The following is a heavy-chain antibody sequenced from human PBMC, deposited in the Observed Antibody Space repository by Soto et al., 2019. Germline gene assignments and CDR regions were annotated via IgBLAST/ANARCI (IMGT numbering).Heavy chain of an antibody. CDR1: GFTFSSYG. CDR2: IWYDGSNK. CDR3: ARDSLMRDYFDY. Sequence: RLSCAASGFTFSSYGMHWVRQAPGKGLEWVAVIWYDGSNKYYADSVKGRFTISRDNSKNTLYLQMNSLRAEDTAVYYCARDSLMRDYFDYWGQGTLVTVSS. V-gene: IGHV3-33*01. D-gene: IGHD3-16*02. J-gene: IGHJ4*02.